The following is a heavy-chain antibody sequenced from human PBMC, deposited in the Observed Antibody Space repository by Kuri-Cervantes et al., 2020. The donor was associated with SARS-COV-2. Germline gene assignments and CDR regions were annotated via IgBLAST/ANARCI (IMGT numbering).Heavy chain of an antibody. CDR1: GFTFTTYA. V-gene: IGHV3-23*01. D-gene: IGHD2/OR15-2a*01. Sequence: GGSLRLSCAASGFTFTTYAMRWVRQAPRKGLEWVSGISGSGGSIYYADSVKGRCAISRDNSKNTLYLQMNSLRAEDTAVYYCAREGTHLSSYYYMDVWGKGTTVTVSS. CDR3: AREGTHLSSYYYMDV. CDR2: ISGSGGSI. J-gene: IGHJ6*03.